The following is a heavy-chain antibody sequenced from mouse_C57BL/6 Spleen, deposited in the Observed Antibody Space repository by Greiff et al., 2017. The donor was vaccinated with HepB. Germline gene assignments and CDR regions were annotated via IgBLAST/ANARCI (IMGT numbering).Heavy chain of an antibody. Sequence: QQSCKASGYTFTSYWMHWVKQRPIQGLEWIGNIDPSDSETHYNQKFKDKATLTVDKSSSTAYMQLSSLTSEDSAVYYCAGGGAFAYWGQGTLVTVSA. CDR2: IDPSDSET. CDR3: AGGGAFAY. J-gene: IGHJ3*01. CDR1: GYTFTSYW. V-gene: IGHV1-52*01.